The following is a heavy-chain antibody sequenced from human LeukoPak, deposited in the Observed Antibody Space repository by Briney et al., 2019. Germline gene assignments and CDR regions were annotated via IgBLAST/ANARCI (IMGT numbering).Heavy chain of an antibody. J-gene: IGHJ3*01. CDR1: GFTFSNAW. D-gene: IGHD5-18*01. Sequence: GSLRLSCTTSGFTFSNAWMSWVRQAPGKGLEWVGRSKSKTDGGTTDHAAPVKGRFTISRDDSKNTLYLQMNSLKTEDTVVYYCATITRGYRTDVFDFWGQGTLVTVSS. CDR3: ATITRGYRTDVFDF. V-gene: IGHV3-15*01. CDR2: SKSKTDGGTT.